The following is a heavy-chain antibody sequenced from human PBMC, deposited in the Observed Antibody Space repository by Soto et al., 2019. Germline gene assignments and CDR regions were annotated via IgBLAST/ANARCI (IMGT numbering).Heavy chain of an antibody. J-gene: IGHJ4*01. D-gene: IGHD6-19*01. CDR3: AKEIAVAGDLDY. CDR1: GFTFSRYG. V-gene: IGHV3-30*18. Sequence: GESLKISCVASGFTFSRYGIHWVRQAPGKGLEWVGVISSDGNIQYYAESVKGRFTISRDNSRNTLYLQMDSLRPGDTAVYYCAKEIAVAGDLDYWGHGTLVTVSS. CDR2: ISSDGNIQ.